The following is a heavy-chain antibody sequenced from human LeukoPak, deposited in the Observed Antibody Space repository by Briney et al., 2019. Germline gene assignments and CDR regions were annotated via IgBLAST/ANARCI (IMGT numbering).Heavy chain of an antibody. D-gene: IGHD6-19*01. CDR2: IYYSGST. Sequence: SETLSLTCTVSGGSISSYYWSWIRQPPGKGLEWIGYIYYSGSTYYNPSLKSRVTISVDTSKNQFSLKLSSVTAADTAVYYCARTGLLIAVAGEFDYWGQGTLVTVSS. CDR1: GGSISSYY. J-gene: IGHJ4*02. CDR3: ARTGLLIAVAGEFDY. V-gene: IGHV4-59*01.